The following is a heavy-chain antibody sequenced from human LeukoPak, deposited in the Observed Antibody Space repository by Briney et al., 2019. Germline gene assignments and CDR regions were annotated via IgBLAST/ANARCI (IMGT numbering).Heavy chain of an antibody. D-gene: IGHD4-17*01. CDR2: ITSSGGT. V-gene: IGHV3-23*01. J-gene: IGHJ5*01. CDR3: AKEDYRDHTTGFDS. Sequence: GGSLRLSCAASGFTFSSYPVSWVREAPGGGLEWVSAITSSGGTYYIPSVRGRFIVSRDNSRNTLYLQMNGLTAEDTAIYYCAKEDYRDHTTGFDSWGQGTLVTVSS. CDR1: GFTFSSYP.